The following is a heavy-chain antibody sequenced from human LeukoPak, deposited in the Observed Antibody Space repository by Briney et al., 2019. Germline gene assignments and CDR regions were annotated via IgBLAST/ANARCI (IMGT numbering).Heavy chain of an antibody. D-gene: IGHD2-2*01. J-gene: IGHJ4*02. Sequence: GGSLRLSCAASGFTFSSYWMSWVRQAPGKGLEWVANIKQDGSEKDYVDSVKGRFTTSRDNAKNSLYLQMNSLRAEDTAVYYCARVRGGYCSSTSCSHGMDYWGQGTLVTVSS. CDR3: ARVRGGYCSSTSCSHGMDY. CDR1: GFTFSSYW. CDR2: IKQDGSEK. V-gene: IGHV3-7*01.